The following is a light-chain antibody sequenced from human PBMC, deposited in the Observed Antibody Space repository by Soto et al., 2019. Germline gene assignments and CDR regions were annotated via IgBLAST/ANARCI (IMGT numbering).Light chain of an antibody. CDR1: QSVSSSY. V-gene: IGKV3-20*01. Sequence: EIVLTQSPGTLSLSPGERATLSCRASQSVSSSYLAWYQQKPGQAPRLLIYGASSRATGISDRFSGWGSGTDFTLVISRLEPEDFAVYYCQQYGISPFTFGGGTKVDIK. J-gene: IGKJ4*01. CDR3: QQYGISPFT. CDR2: GAS.